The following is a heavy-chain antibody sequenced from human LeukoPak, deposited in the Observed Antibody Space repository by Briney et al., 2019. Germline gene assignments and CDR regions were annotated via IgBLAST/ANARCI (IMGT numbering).Heavy chain of an antibody. CDR3: AIVDGYYIGLYYFDY. J-gene: IGHJ4*02. Sequence: WASVKVSCKASGYTYTTYGISWVRQAPGQGLEWMGWISGNGDNTKYVQEFQGRVTMTTDTSTSTAYKDLRSLQSDDTAIYYCAIVDGYYIGLYYFDYWGQGTLVTVSS. V-gene: IGHV1-18*01. CDR1: GYTYTTYG. CDR2: ISGNGDNT. D-gene: IGHD4-17*01.